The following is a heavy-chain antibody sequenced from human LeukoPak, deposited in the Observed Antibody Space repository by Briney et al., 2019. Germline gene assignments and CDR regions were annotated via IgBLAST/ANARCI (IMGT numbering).Heavy chain of an antibody. CDR1: GFSFFNFC. J-gene: IGHJ4*02. V-gene: IGHV3-33*06. Sequence: GGSLRLSCAASGFSFFNFCMHWVRQAPGKGLDWVAVIWNDGSYKYYADSVKGRFTISRENPKNTLYLQRNSLTAEDTAIYSCAKVVQYTASTGTGLESWGQGNLVTASP. D-gene: IGHD6-13*01. CDR2: IWNDGSYK. CDR3: AKVVQYTASTGTGLES.